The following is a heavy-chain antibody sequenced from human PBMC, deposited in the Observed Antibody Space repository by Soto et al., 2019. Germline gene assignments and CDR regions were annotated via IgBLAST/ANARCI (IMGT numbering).Heavy chain of an antibody. CDR1: GYTFTSYY. CDR2: INPSGGST. D-gene: IGHD3-3*01. CDR3: ARDRITIFGVVNPYYYGMDV. Sequence: GASVKVSCKASGYTFTSYYMHWVRQAPGQGLEWMGIINPSGGSTSYAQKFQGRVTMTRDTSTSTVYMELSSLRSKDTAVYYCARDRITIFGVVNPYYYGMDVWGQGITVTVSS. V-gene: IGHV1-46*01. J-gene: IGHJ6*02.